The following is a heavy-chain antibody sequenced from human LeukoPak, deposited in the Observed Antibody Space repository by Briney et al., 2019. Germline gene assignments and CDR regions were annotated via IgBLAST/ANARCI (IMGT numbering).Heavy chain of an antibody. J-gene: IGHJ4*02. CDR3: AKGSSASCYSSVNF. D-gene: IGHD2-15*01. V-gene: IGHV3-23*01. CDR1: GFTFGSYS. CDR2: ISGSGDST. Sequence: GGSLRLSCAGSGFTFGSYSMSWVRQAPGKGLEWVSVISGSGDSTFYTDFVKGRFTISRDDSKNTLYLQMSSLRADDTAVYYCAKGSSASCYSSVNFWGQGTLVTVSS.